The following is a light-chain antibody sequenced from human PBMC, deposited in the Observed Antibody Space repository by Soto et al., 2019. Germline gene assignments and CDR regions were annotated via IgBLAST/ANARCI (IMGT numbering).Light chain of an antibody. CDR3: QQTNSFPLT. CDR1: QGVSSR. CDR2: VAS. V-gene: IGKV1-12*01. Sequence: DIQMTQSPSSVSASVGDTVAITCRASQGVSSRLAWYQQKPGTAPKVLISVASILQSGVPSRFSSSGSATDFTLTISSLQPEDFATYYFQQTNSFPLTFGGGTKVEIK. J-gene: IGKJ4*02.